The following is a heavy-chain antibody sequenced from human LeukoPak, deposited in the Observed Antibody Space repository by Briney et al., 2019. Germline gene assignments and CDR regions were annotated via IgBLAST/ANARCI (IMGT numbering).Heavy chain of an antibody. CDR3: ARQGSIVGATQRSDY. CDR1: GGSISSGDYY. CDR2: IYYSGST. V-gene: IGHV4-30-4*01. J-gene: IGHJ4*02. D-gene: IGHD1-26*01. Sequence: PSETLSLTCTVSGGSISSGDYYWSWIRQPPGKGLEWIGYIYYSGSTYYNPSLKSRVTISVDTSKNQFSLKLSSVTAADTAVYYCARQGSIVGATQRSDYWGQGTLVTVSS.